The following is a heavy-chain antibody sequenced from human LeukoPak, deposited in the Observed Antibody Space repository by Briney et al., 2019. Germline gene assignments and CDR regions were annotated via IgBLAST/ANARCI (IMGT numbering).Heavy chain of an antibody. D-gene: IGHD3-10*01. J-gene: IGHJ4*02. CDR1: GFTFSSYG. CDR3: AKGNYYGSGSYYQTKN. CDR2: IRYDGSNK. V-gene: IGHV3-30*02. Sequence: GGFLRLSCAASGFTFSSYGMHWVRQAPGKGLEWVAFIRYDGSNKYYADSVKGRFTISRDNSKNTLYLHVNSLRPEDTAVYYCAKGNYYGSGSYYQTKNWGQGTLVTVSS.